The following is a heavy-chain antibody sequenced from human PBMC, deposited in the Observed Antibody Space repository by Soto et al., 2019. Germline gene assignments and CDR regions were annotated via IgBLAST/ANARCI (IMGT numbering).Heavy chain of an antibody. CDR3: AKAVVPDSIVDFED. CDR2: IIGNGDTT. CDR1: GFAFSIYA. V-gene: IGHV3-23*01. D-gene: IGHD1-26*01. J-gene: IGHJ4*02. Sequence: VQLLESGGDLVQPGGSLRLSCAASGFAFSIYAMSWVRQAPGKGLDWVSTIIGNGDTTYYADSVKGRFTISRDNSRNTLYLEMNSLRAEDTTVYYCAKAVVPDSIVDFEDWGQGTLVSVSS.